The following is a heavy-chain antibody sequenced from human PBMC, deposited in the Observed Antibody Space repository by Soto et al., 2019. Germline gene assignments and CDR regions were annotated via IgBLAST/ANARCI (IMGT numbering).Heavy chain of an antibody. D-gene: IGHD6-19*01. Sequence: GASVKVSCKASGFTFTSSAMQWVRQARGQRLEWMGWIVVYNGNTNYAQKLQGRVTMTTDISTSTAYMELRSLRSDVTAVYYCARDQARAVAGIPDYWGQGTLVTVSS. J-gene: IGHJ4*02. CDR2: IVVYNGNT. CDR3: ARDQARAVAGIPDY. CDR1: GFTFTSSA. V-gene: IGHV1-18*01.